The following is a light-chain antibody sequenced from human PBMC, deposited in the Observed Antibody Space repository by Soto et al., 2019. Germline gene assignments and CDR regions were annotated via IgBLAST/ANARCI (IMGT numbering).Light chain of an antibody. Sequence: DIQMTQSPSSLSASVGDRVTITCRASQGIRNFLAWYQQKPGKIPKVLIYAASTLQSGVPSRFSGRGSGTDFTFTISSLQPEDVATYYCQNYNSAPPAGAFGGGTKVEIK. CDR3: QNYNSAPPAGA. J-gene: IGKJ4*01. CDR1: QGIRNF. V-gene: IGKV1-27*01. CDR2: AAS.